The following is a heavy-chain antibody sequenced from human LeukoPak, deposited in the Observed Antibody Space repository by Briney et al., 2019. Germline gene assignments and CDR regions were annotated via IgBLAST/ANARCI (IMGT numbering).Heavy chain of an antibody. CDR3: TTLQWFMFDP. V-gene: IGHV3-15*01. CDR1: GFTFRNAW. Sequence: GGSLRLSCAASGFTFRNAWMTWVRQAPGEGLEWVGRIKSKADGGKTDYAAVVRGRFTISRDDPKNTLYLQMNSLKTEDTAVYYCTTLQWFMFDPWGQGTLVTVSS. D-gene: IGHD4-23*01. J-gene: IGHJ5*02. CDR2: IKSKADGGKT.